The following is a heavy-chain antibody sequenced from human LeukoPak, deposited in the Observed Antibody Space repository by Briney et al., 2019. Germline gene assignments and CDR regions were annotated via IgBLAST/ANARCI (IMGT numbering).Heavy chain of an antibody. J-gene: IGHJ4*02. D-gene: IGHD3-22*01. V-gene: IGHV3-30-3*01. CDR2: ISVDGGNQ. Sequence: PGGSLRLSCAASGFSFNDYAMHWVRRAPGKGLEWVAVISVDGGNQYYADSVKGRFTISRDNSKKTLYLQMNSLRPEDTAVYYCTRDYDSTHFFDYWGQGTLVTVSS. CDR3: TRDYDSTHFFDY. CDR1: GFSFNDYA.